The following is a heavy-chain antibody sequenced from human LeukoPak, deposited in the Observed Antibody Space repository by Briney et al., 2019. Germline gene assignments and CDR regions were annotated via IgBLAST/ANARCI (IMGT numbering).Heavy chain of an antibody. CDR2: ISASGGST. J-gene: IGHJ1*01. CDR3: AKEPLPQH. CDR1: GFTLSSYA. Sequence: GGSLRLSCAASGFTLSSYAMSWVRQAPGKGLEWVSSISASGGSTNYADSVKGRFTISRDNSKNTLHLQMNSLRAEDTAVYYCAKEPLPQHWGQGTLVTVSS. V-gene: IGHV3-23*01.